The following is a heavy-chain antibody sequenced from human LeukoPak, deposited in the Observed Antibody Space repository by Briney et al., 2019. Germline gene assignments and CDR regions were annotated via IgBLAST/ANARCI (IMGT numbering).Heavy chain of an antibody. CDR3: AKGGGSGWPYFDY. V-gene: IGHV3-64D*09. Sequence: GESLTLSCSASGITFSYSTMHWVRQAPGKGLEYVAGISSGGGNTYYGASVKGRFTYYRDNSKNTLHLKMGSLRPVATAIYYCAKGGGSGWPYFDYWGQGTLLTVSS. D-gene: IGHD6-19*01. CDR2: ISSGGGNT. CDR1: GITFSYST. J-gene: IGHJ4*02.